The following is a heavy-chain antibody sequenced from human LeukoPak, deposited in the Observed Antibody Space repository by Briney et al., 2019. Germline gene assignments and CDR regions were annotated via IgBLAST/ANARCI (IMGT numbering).Heavy chain of an antibody. CDR3: GKGSAAQGQAGGKIDY. CDR2: ISGGSGSST. CDR1: GFTFSSYA. V-gene: IGHV3-23*01. D-gene: IGHD4-23*01. Sequence: PGGSLRLSCAASGFTFSSYAMSWVRQAPGKGLEWFSAISGGSGSSTYYADAVKGRFTISRDNSKTTLYLQMNSLRAEDAAVYYCGKGSAAQGQAGGKIDYWGQGTLVTVSS. J-gene: IGHJ4*02.